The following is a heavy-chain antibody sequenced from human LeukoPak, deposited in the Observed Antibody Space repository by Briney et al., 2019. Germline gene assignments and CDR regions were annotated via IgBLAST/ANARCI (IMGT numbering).Heavy chain of an antibody. D-gene: IGHD3-22*01. CDR2: IIPIFGTA. CDR3: ARDLSSGYNYPSDY. V-gene: IGHV1-69*05. J-gene: IGHJ4*02. Sequence: ASVKVSCKASGGTFSSYAISWVRQAPGQGLEWMGGIIPIFGTANYAQKFQGRVTITTDESTSTAYMELSSLRAEDTAVYYCARDLSSGYNYPSDYWGQGTLVTVSS. CDR1: GGTFSSYA.